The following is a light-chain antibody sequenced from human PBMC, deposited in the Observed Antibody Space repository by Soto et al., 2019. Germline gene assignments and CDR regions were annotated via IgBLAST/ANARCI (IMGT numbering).Light chain of an antibody. CDR2: DAS. CDR1: QSVRSS. J-gene: IGKJ1*01. V-gene: IGKV3-11*01. Sequence: EIWLTHFSTTLSFSPGERAPLSLRATQSVRSSLAWYLQQPGQAPRLLIYDASKRATGIPARFSGSGSGTDFTLTISSLEPKDFAVYYCQQRSNWPGTFGQGTKVDIK. CDR3: QQRSNWPGT.